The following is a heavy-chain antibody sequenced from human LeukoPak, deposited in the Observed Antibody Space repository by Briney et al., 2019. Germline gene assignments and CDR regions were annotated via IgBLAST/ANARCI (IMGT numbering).Heavy chain of an antibody. CDR1: GGSISSYY. D-gene: IGHD3-10*01. V-gene: IGHV4-59*05. CDR3: TKGRGI. Sequence: SETLSLTCTVSGGSISSYYWTWIRQSPGKGLEWIGSIYYSGSTYYNPSLKSRVTISVDTSKNQFSLKLTSVTAADTAVYYCTKGRGIWGQGTLVTVSS. J-gene: IGHJ4*02. CDR2: IYYSGST.